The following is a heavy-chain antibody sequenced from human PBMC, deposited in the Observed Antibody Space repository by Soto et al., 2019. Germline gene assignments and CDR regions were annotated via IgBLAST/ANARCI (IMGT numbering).Heavy chain of an antibody. CDR3: AKDRASGWYSAFDY. D-gene: IGHD6-19*01. CDR2: ITSRADST. CDR1: GFSFSNYA. V-gene: IGHV3-23*01. J-gene: IGHJ4*02. Sequence: EVQLLESGGGLVQPGGSLRLSCTTSGFSFSNYAMSWVRQAPGKGLEWVSAITSRADSTYSADSVKGRFTISRDNSQSTLYLQMTGLRAEDTAVYFCAKDRASGWYSAFDYWGQAAVVTVTS.